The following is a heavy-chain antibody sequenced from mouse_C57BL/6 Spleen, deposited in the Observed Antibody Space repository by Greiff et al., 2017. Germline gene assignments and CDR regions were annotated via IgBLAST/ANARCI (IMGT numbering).Heavy chain of an antibody. CDR1: GFTFSSYA. V-gene: IGHV5-4*03. J-gene: IGHJ4*01. D-gene: IGHD2-12*01. CDR3: ARYSPNAMDY. CDR2: ISDGGSYT. Sequence: EVMLVESGGGLVKPGGSLKLSCAASGFTFSSYAMSWVRQTPEKRLEWVATISDGGSYTYYPEKLKGRVTISRDNAKNNLYLQMRHLKSEDTAMYYCARYSPNAMDYWGQGTSVTVSS.